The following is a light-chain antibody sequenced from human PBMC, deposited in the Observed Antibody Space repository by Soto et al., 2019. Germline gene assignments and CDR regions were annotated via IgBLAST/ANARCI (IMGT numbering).Light chain of an antibody. CDR1: SSDIGGYDF. CDR2: DVS. Sequence: QSVLTQPASVSGSPGQSITISCTGTSSDIGGYDFVSWYQDHPGKAPQLIIYDVSVRPSGISNRFSGSKSGNTASLTISGLQAEDEADYYCSSYTSRTTVIFGGGTKVTVL. V-gene: IGLV2-14*03. J-gene: IGLJ2*01. CDR3: SSYTSRTTVI.